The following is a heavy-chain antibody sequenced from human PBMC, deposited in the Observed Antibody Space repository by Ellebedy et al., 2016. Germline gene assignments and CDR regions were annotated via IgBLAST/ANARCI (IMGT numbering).Heavy chain of an antibody. CDR3: ARSHCGSAFCYTWGDAFDM. V-gene: IGHV3-21*01. Sequence: GGSLRLSXAASGFTFSSYSMNWVRQAPGKGLEWVSSISSSSSYIYYTDSVKGRFTISRDYARKSLYLQMNSLRAEDTAVYYCARSHCGSAFCYTWGDAFDMWGQGTMVTVSS. J-gene: IGHJ3*02. CDR1: GFTFSSYS. D-gene: IGHD2-2*02. CDR2: ISSSSSYI.